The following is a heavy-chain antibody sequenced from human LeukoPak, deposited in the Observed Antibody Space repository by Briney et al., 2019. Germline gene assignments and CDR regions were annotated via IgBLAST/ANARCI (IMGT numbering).Heavy chain of an antibody. D-gene: IGHD6-6*01. CDR1: GFIVNTNY. CDR3: ARGGLAARLPDWFDP. CDR2: IYADGNT. Sequence: PGGSLRLSCAASGFIVNTNYMTWVRQAPGRGLEWVSFIYADGNTYYADSVKGRFTISRENAKNTLYLQMNSLRAEDTAVYYCARGGLAARLPDWFDPWGQGTLVTVSS. V-gene: IGHV3-53*01. J-gene: IGHJ5*02.